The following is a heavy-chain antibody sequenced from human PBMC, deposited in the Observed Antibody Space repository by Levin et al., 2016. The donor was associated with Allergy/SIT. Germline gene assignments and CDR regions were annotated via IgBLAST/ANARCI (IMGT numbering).Heavy chain of an antibody. V-gene: IGHV4-39*07. Sequence: SETLSLTCTVSGGSISSSSYYWGWIRQPPGKGLEWIGSIYYSGSTNYNPSLKSRVTISVDTSKNQFSLKLSSVTAADTAVYYCARGYSSTTQYYYDSSGYYGFDYWGQGTLVTVSS. D-gene: IGHD3-22*01. CDR1: GGSISSSSYY. J-gene: IGHJ4*02. CDR3: ARGYSSTTQYYYDSSGYYGFDY. CDR2: IYYSGST.